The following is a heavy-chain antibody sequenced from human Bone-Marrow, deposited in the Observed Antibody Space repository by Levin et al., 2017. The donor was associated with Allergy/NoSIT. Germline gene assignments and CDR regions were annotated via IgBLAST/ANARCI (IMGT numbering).Heavy chain of an antibody. Sequence: SETLSLTCTVSGGSISSGGYYWSWIRQHPGKGLEWIGYIYYSGSTYYNPSLKSRVTISVDTSKNQFSLKLSSVTAADTAVYYCARGPYTIMTRPSYYYYYGMDVWGQGTTVTVSS. D-gene: IGHD5-12*01. J-gene: IGHJ6*02. CDR3: ARGPYTIMTRPSYYYYYGMDV. V-gene: IGHV4-31*03. CDR1: GGSISSGGYY. CDR2: IYYSGST.